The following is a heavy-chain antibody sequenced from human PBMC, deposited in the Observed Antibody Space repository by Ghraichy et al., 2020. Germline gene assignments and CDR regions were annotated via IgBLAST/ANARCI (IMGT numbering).Heavy chain of an antibody. Sequence: GSLRLSCAASGFTFSSYALSWVRQAPGKGLEWISAISGGGDNTYYADSVKGRFTISRDNSKNTLYLQMNSLRAEDTAVYYCAKGITVVRGVPRRSHYFYYMDVWGKGTTVTVSS. V-gene: IGHV3-23*01. CDR2: ISGGGDNT. J-gene: IGHJ6*03. D-gene: IGHD3-10*01. CDR1: GFTFSSYA. CDR3: AKGITVVRGVPRRSHYFYYMDV.